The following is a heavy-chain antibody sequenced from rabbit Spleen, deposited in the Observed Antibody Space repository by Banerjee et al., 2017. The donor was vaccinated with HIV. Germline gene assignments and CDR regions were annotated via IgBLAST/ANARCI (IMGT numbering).Heavy chain of an antibody. Sequence: QQHLKESGGGLVQPGGSLKLSCKASGFSFSSSDYMCWVRQAPGKGLEWIACIYGGSSANTYYASWAKGRFTISKTSSTTVTLQMTSLTAADTATYFCARDDSAYGRGSAFYVGYYFNLWGQGTLVTVS. D-gene: IGHD1-1*01. V-gene: IGHV1S45*01. CDR2: IYGGSSANT. J-gene: IGHJ4*01. CDR1: GFSFSSSDY. CDR3: ARDDSAYGRGSAFYVGYYFNL.